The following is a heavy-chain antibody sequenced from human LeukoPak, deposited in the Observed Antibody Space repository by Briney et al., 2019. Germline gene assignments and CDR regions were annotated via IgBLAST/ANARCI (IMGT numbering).Heavy chain of an antibody. V-gene: IGHV3-23*01. CDR2: ITGSGDNT. CDR3: AKWVAVITSYFDY. D-gene: IGHD3-10*01. Sequence: SGGSLKLSCAASGFTFSSSVVSWVRQAPGKGLEWVSSITGSGDNTYYADSVKGRFTISRDNSKNTLYLQMNSLRAEDTAVYYCAKWVAVITSYFDYWGQGTLVTVSS. J-gene: IGHJ4*02. CDR1: GFTFSSSV.